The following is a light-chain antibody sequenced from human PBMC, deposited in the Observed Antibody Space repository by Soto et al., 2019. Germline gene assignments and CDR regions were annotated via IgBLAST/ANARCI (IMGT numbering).Light chain of an antibody. CDR2: WAS. CDR3: QQYYSTPLT. V-gene: IGKV4-1*01. Sequence: DIVMTQSPDSLAVSLGERATINYKSSQSVLYSSNNKNYLAWYQQKPGQPPKLLIYWASTRESGVPDRFSGRGSGTDITLTISSLQAEDVAVYYCQQYYSTPLTFGGGTKVEIK. J-gene: IGKJ4*01. CDR1: QSVLYSSNNKNY.